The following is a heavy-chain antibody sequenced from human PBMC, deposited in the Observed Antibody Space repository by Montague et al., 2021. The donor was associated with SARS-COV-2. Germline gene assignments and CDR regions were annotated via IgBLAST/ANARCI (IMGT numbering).Heavy chain of an antibody. CDR1: DGSIRSYY. CDR2: MHDSGTA. CDR3: TRLPRGSGTWGYFDY. V-gene: IGHV4-59*08. Sequence: SETLSLTCTVSDGSIRSYYWNWMRQTPGKGLEWIGYMHDSGTANYNPSLRSLVTLMVDASRNQFSLELSSVTAADTAMYYCTRLPRGSGTWGYFDYWAQGTLVTVSS. J-gene: IGHJ4*02. D-gene: IGHD3-10*01.